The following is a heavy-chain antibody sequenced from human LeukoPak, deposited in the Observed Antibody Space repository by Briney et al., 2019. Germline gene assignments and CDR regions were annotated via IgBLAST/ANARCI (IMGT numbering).Heavy chain of an antibody. V-gene: IGHV3-11*01. CDR2: ISSSGSTI. Sequence: GGSLRLSCAASGFTFSDYYMSWIRQAPGKGLEWVSYISSSGSTIYYADSVKGRFTISRDNAKNSLYLQMNSLRAEDTAVYYCARVSPEMATILYYFDYWGQGTLVTVST. CDR1: GFTFSDYY. CDR3: ARVSPEMATILYYFDY. J-gene: IGHJ4*02. D-gene: IGHD5-24*01.